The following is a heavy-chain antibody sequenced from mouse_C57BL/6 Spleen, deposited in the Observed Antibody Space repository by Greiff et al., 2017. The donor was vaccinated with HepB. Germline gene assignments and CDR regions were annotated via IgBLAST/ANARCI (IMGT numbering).Heavy chain of an antibody. CDR2: IDPETGGT. CDR3: TRDFYYFDY. Sequence: VQLQQSGAELVRPGASVTLSCKASGYTFTDYEMHWVKQTPVHGLEWIGAIDPETGGTAYNQKFKVKAILTADKSSSTAYMELRSLTSEDSAVYYCTRDFYYFDYWGQGTTLTVSS. CDR1: GYTFTDYE. V-gene: IGHV1-15*01. J-gene: IGHJ2*01.